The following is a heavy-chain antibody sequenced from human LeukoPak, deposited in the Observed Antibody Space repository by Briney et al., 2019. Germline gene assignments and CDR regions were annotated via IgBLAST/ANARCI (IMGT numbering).Heavy chain of an antibody. J-gene: IGHJ6*03. V-gene: IGHV4-34*01. CDR1: GGSFSGYY. D-gene: IGHD3-3*01. Sequence: SESLSLTCAVDGGSFSGYYWGWVRQPPGKVLGWVGEINHSGSTNYNTSLKSRVTISVDTSKNESSLKLSSVSAADMAVYYCARDFYPPYDFWSGSKSNCYYMDVWGKGTTVTVSS. CDR3: ARDFYPPYDFWSGSKSNCYYMDV. CDR2: INHSGST.